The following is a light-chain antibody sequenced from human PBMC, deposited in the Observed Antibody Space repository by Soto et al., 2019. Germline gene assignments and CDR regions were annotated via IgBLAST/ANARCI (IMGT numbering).Light chain of an antibody. CDR2: GNS. CDR1: SSNIGAGYD. J-gene: IGLJ3*02. CDR3: STYTSRGV. V-gene: IGLV1-40*01. Sequence: QSVLTQPPSVSGAPGQRVTISCTGSSSNIGAGYDVHWYQQLPGTAPKLLIYGNSNRPSGVPDRFSGSKSGYTASLTISGLQAEDEADYYCSTYTSRGVFGGGTKLTVL.